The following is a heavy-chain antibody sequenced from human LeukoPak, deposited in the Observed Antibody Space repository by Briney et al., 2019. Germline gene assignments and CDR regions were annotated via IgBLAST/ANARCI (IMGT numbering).Heavy chain of an antibody. V-gene: IGHV4-34*01. CDR2: INHSGST. CDR3: ARDVSSYYYGSGSRGFDY. Sequence: PSETLSLTCAVYGGSFSGLYWNWIRQPPGKGLEWIGEINHSGSTNCNASLKSRVTISADTSKNQFSLKLSSVTAADTAVYYCARDVSSYYYGSGSRGFDYWGQGTLVTVSS. CDR1: GGSFSGLY. J-gene: IGHJ4*02. D-gene: IGHD3-10*01.